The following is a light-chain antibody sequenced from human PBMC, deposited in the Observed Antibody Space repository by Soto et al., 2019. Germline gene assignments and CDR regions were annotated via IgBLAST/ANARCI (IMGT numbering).Light chain of an antibody. Sequence: QSVLTQPPSVSAAPGKTVTISCSGSSSNVGSNYVSWYQQLPGAAPKLLIYDNSERHSGTPDRFSGSKSGTSATLGITGLQTGDEAEYYCGTWDGSLTAVVFGGGTKVTVL. V-gene: IGLV1-51*01. CDR2: DNS. J-gene: IGLJ2*01. CDR3: GTWDGSLTAVV. CDR1: SSNVGSNY.